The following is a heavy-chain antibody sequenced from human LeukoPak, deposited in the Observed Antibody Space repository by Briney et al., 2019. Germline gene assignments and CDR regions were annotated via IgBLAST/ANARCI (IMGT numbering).Heavy chain of an antibody. J-gene: IGHJ6*03. Sequence: GGSLRLSCAASGFTFSSYSMNWVRQAPGKGLEWVSSISSSSSYIYYADSVKGRFTISRDNAKNSLYLQMNSLRTEDTAVYYCARDKFYEMATIRDYYYYMDVWGKGTTVTVSS. D-gene: IGHD5-24*01. V-gene: IGHV3-21*01. CDR1: GFTFSSYS. CDR3: ARDKFYEMATIRDYYYYMDV. CDR2: ISSSSSYI.